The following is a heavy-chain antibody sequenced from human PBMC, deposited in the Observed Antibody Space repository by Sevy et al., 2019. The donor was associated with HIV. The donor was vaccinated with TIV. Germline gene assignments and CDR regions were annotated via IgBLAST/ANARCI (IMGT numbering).Heavy chain of an antibody. D-gene: IGHD6-13*01. V-gene: IGHV3-21*01. CDR3: ARDYNEQLVPFRRFGWFDP. CDR1: GFTFSSYS. J-gene: IGHJ5*02. CDR2: ISSSSSYI. Sequence: GGSLRLSCAASGFTFSSYSMNWVRQAPGKGLEWVSSISSSSSYIYYADSVKGRFTISRDNAKNSLYLQMNSLRAEDTAVYYCARDYNEQLVPFRRFGWFDPWGQGTVVTVSS.